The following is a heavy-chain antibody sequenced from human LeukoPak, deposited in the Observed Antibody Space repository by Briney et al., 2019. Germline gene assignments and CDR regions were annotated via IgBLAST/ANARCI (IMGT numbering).Heavy chain of an antibody. CDR1: GFTFSNYV. D-gene: IGHD5-18*01. Sequence: GGSLRLSCAASGFTFSNYVMNWVRQAPGKGLEWVSGIITGGSTYYADSVKGRFTISRDNSQNTLYLQMNSLRAEDTAIYYCAKGSGHTYGHFDYWGQGTLVTVSS. CDR2: IITGGST. J-gene: IGHJ4*02. CDR3: AKGSGHTYGHFDY. V-gene: IGHV3-23*01.